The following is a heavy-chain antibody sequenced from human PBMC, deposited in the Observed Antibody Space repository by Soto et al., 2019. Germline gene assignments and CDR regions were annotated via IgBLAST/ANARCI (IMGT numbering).Heavy chain of an antibody. J-gene: IGHJ4*02. Sequence: EVQLLESGGGLVQPGGSLRLSCAVSGFTFSSYAMSWVRQAPGKGLEWVSSISGSGDNTYYADSVKGRFTISRDNSRNTLYLQMNSLRAEDTAVYYCAKAGWVQLWSGGGNYWGQGTLVTVSS. V-gene: IGHV3-23*01. CDR2: ISGSGDNT. D-gene: IGHD5-18*01. CDR1: GFTFSSYA. CDR3: AKAGWVQLWSGGGNY.